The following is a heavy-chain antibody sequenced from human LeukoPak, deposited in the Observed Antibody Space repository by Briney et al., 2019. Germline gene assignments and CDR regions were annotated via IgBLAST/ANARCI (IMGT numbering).Heavy chain of an antibody. D-gene: IGHD2-15*01. CDR3: ARRGSHCSGSSCYGTLDY. J-gene: IGHJ4*02. CDR1: GYTFTGHY. CDR2: INPNSGGT. V-gene: IGHV1-2*02. Sequence: ASVKVSCKASGYTFTGHYMHWVRQAPGQGLEWMGWINPNSGGTNYAQKFQGRVTMTRDTSISTAYMELSSLRSDDTAVYYCARRGSHCSGSSCYGTLDYWGQGTLVTVSS.